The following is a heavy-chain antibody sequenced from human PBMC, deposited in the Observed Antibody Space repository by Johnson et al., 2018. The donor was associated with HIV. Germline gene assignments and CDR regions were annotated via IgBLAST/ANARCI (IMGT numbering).Heavy chain of an antibody. J-gene: IGHJ3*02. CDR3: TAPIVGAIDAFDI. D-gene: IGHD1-26*01. CDR2: ISSSGSTI. V-gene: IGHV3-11*01. Sequence: QVLLVESGGGLVKPGGSLRLSCAASGFTFSDYYMSWICQAPGKGLEWVSYISSSGSTIYYADSVKGRFTISRDNSKNTLYLQMNSLETEDTAVYYCTAPIVGAIDAFDIWGKGTMVTVSS. CDR1: GFTFSDYY.